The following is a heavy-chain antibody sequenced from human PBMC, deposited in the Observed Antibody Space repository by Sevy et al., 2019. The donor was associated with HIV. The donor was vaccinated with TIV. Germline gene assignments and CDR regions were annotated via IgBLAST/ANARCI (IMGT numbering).Heavy chain of an antibody. J-gene: IGHJ4*02. D-gene: IGHD1-26*01. CDR3: AGENAWGRGYS. V-gene: IGHV4-59*08. Sequence: SETLSLTCTVSGGSITSLYWNWIRQPPGKGLEWIANICYNGHINYNPSLKSRVTLSLDTSKNQFSRRLSSVTAADTAMYYCAGENAWGRGYSWGQGTLVTVSS. CDR2: ICYNGHI. CDR1: GGSITSLY.